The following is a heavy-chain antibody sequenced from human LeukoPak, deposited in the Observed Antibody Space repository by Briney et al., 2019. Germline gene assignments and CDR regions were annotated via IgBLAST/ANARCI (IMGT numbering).Heavy chain of an antibody. J-gene: IGHJ5*02. CDR3: ARGDHYDSSINRFDP. V-gene: IGHV1-46*01. Sequence: ASVKVSCKASGYTFTSYFMHWVRQAPGQGLEWMGIINPSGGSTSYAQKFQGRVTMTRDMSTSTVYMELSSLRSEDTAVYYCARGDHYDSSINRFDPWGQGTLVTVSS. CDR1: GYTFTSYF. D-gene: IGHD3-22*01. CDR2: INPSGGST.